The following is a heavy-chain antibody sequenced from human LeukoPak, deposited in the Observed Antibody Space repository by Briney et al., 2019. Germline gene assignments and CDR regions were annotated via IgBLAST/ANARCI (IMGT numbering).Heavy chain of an antibody. CDR2: IYTSGST. D-gene: IGHD4-23*01. CDR3: ARFLYGGNRFDY. CDR1: GGSISSGSYY. J-gene: IGHJ4*02. V-gene: IGHV4-61*02. Sequence: PSETLSLTCTVSGGSISSGSYYWSWIRQPAGKGLEWIGRIYTSGSTNYNPSLKSRVSISVDTSKNQFSLKLSSVTAADTAVYYCARFLYGGNRFDYWGQGTLVTVSP.